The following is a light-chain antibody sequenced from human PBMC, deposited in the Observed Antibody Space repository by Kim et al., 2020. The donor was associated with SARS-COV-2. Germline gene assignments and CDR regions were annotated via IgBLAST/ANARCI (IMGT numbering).Light chain of an antibody. CDR1: QTISNW. Sequence: GDRVPITPRASQTISNWLVWFQQNPGKAPKLLIYKTSNLDTGVPSRFSGSGSGTEFTLNIRSLQPDDSASYFCQQYNSWPHTLGQGPKLEI. J-gene: IGKJ2*01. V-gene: IGKV1-5*03. CDR3: QQYNSWPHT. CDR2: KTS.